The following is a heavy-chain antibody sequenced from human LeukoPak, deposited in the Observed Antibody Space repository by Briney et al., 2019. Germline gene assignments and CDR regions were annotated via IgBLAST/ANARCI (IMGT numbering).Heavy chain of an antibody. J-gene: IGHJ3*02. CDR2: ISSSSSYI. CDR1: GFTFSSYS. D-gene: IGHD3-16*01. CDR3: ARSQNVFWGPDAFDI. V-gene: IGHV3-21*01. Sequence: PGGSLRLSCAASGFTFSSYSMNWVRQAPGKGLGWVSSISSSSSYIYYADSVKGRFTISRDNARNSLYLQMNSLRAEDTAVYYCARSQNVFWGPDAFDIWGQGTMVTVSS.